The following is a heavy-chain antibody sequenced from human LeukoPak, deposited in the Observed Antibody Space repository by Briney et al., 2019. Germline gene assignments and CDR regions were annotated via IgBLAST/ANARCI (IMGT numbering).Heavy chain of an antibody. CDR3: AKARHCTTATCASAAFDA. CDR2: ISNDGSDE. V-gene: IGHV3-30-3*01. Sequence: GGSLRLSCAASGFTFNMHAMHWVRQAPGKGLEWVAVISNDGSDEYYADSVRGRFPVSRDNFKNTVYLQMNSLRPEDTAVYYCAKARHCTTATCASAAFDAWGQGTMVTVSS. J-gene: IGHJ3*01. CDR1: GFTFNMHA. D-gene: IGHD2/OR15-2a*01.